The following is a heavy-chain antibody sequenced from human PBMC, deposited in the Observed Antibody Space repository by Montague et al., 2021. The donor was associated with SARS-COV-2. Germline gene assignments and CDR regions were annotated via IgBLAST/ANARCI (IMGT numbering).Heavy chain of an antibody. CDR1: GGSFRDYA. CDR2: LSYSGRP. D-gene: IGHD6-19*01. J-gene: IGHJ4*02. CDR3: AGRLPQYTSGWYFDQ. Sequence: SETLSLTCDFAGGSFRDYAWSWIRQPPGKRLEWIGYLSYSGRPIYSPSLEGRVSISVDTSKNQFSLRLRSVIAADTAVYYCAGRLPQYTSGWYFDQWGQGTLVAVSS. V-gene: IGHV4-59*08.